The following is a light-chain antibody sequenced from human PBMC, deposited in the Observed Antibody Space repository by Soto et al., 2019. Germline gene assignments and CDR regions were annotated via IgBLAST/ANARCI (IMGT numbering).Light chain of an antibody. CDR1: LGIRND. J-gene: IGKJ4*01. CDR3: LQDYNYPLT. Sequence: AIQLTQSPSALSASVGDRVTITCRASLGIRNDLGWYQQKPGEAPRLLVYGASTLQSGVPSRFSGRGSGTEFTLTISSLQLEDFGTYDCLQDYNYPLTFGGGTRLEI. CDR2: GAS. V-gene: IGKV1-6*02.